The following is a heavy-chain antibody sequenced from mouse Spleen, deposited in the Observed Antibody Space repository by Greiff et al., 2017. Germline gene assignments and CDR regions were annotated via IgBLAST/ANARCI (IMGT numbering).Heavy chain of an antibody. CDR3: ARVFAY. Sequence: LVESGAELVRPGTSVKVSCKASGYAFTNYLIEWVKQRPGQGLEWIGVINPGSGGTNYNEKFKGKATLTADKSSSTAYMQLSSLTSDDSAVYFCARVFAYWGQGTLVTVSA. CDR2: INPGSGGT. J-gene: IGHJ3*01. CDR1: GYAFTNYL. V-gene: IGHV1-54*01.